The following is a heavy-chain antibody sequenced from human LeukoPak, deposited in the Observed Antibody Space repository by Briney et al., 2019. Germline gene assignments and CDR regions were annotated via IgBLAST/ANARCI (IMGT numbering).Heavy chain of an antibody. CDR2: IYYSGST. CDR1: GGSLSGYY. Sequence: SETLPLTCAVYGGSLSGYYWSWIRQPPGKGLEWIGYIYYSGSTNYSPSLKSRITISVDTSKNQFSLKLSSVTAADTAVYYCARDRSTYYYYYGMDVWGQGTTVTVSS. V-gene: IGHV4-59*01. J-gene: IGHJ6*02. CDR3: ARDRSTYYYYYGMDV.